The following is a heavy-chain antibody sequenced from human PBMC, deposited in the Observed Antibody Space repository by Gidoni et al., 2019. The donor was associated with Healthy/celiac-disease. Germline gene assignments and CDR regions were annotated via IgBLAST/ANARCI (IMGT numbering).Heavy chain of an antibody. CDR3: ARCPYYYDSSGYYSLWPSSFDI. CDR2: IRSSRSTI. J-gene: IGHJ3*02. CDR1: GFTFSSSS. V-gene: IGHV3-48*02. Sequence: EVQLVESGGGLVQPGGSLRLSCAASGFTFSSSSMTWVRQAPGKGLEWVSYIRSSRSTIYYADSVKGRFTISRDNAKNSLYLQMNSLRDEDTAVYYCARCPYYYDSSGYYSLWPSSFDIWGQGTMVTVSS. D-gene: IGHD3-22*01.